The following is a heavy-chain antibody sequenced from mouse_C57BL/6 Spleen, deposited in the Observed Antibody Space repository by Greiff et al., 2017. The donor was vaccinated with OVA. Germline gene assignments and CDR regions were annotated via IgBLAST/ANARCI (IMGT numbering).Heavy chain of an antibody. CDR2: IYPSDSET. J-gene: IGHJ4*01. CDR3: ARVGYYDYDERYAMDY. Sequence: QVQLQQPGAELVRPGSSVKLSCKASGYTFTSYWMDWVKQRPGQGLEWIGNIYPSDSETHYNQKFKDKATLTVDKSSSTAYMQLSSLTSEDSAVYYCARVGYYDYDERYAMDYWGQGTSVTVSS. D-gene: IGHD2-4*01. CDR1: GYTFTSYW. V-gene: IGHV1-61*01.